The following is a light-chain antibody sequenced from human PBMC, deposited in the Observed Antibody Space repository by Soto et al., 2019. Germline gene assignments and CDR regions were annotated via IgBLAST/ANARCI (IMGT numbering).Light chain of an antibody. Sequence: IQLTQSPSSLSASVGDRVNITCRASQGVSSNVAWYLQKPGKAPLLLIYGASTLQSGVPARFSGSGSGTDFSLTISSLQPEDFATYYCQQFNSYPLTFGGGTRVEIK. CDR2: GAS. CDR1: QGVSSN. CDR3: QQFNSYPLT. V-gene: IGKV1-9*01. J-gene: IGKJ4*01.